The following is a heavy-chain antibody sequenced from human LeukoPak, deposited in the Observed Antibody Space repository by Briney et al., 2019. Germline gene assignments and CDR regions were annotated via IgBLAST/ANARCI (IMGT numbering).Heavy chain of an antibody. CDR2: MSPNSGNT. Sequence: ASVKVSCKVSGYTLTGLSMHWVRQATGQGLEWMGWMSPNSGNTGYAQEFQGRVTMTRSTSISTAYMELSSLRSEDTAVYYCVRTPPNWGADYWGQGTLVTVSS. CDR3: VRTPPNWGADY. J-gene: IGHJ4*02. V-gene: IGHV1-8*01. D-gene: IGHD7-27*01. CDR1: GYTLTGLS.